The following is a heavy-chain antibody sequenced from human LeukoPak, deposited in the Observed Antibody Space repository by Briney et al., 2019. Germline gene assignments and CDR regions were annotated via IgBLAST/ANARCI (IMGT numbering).Heavy chain of an antibody. Sequence: PGGSLRLSCAASGFTFSNYAMSWVRQAPGKGLEWVAVISYDGSNNYYADSAKGRFTISRDNSKNTLYLQMNSLRAEDTAVYYCAKDPYSSGGYFDYWGQGTLVTVSS. V-gene: IGHV3-30*18. D-gene: IGHD6-19*01. CDR2: ISYDGSNN. CDR3: AKDPYSSGGYFDY. CDR1: GFTFSNYA. J-gene: IGHJ4*02.